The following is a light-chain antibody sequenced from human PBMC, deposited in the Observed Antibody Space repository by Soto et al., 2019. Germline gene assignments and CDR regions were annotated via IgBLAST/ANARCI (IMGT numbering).Light chain of an antibody. CDR1: QSVSSN. V-gene: IGKV3-11*01. CDR2: DAS. J-gene: IGKJ5*01. Sequence: EIVMAQAPAPPSVSPGERVTPSLRASQSVSSNLVWYHRKPGQAPRLLIYDASSRPTDIPARFSGSGSGTDFTLTISSLEPEDFALYYCQQRSNWPITFGQGTRLEIK. CDR3: QQRSNWPIT.